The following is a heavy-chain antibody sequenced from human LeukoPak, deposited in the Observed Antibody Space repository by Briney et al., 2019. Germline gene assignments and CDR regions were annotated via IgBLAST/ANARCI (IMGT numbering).Heavy chain of an antibody. J-gene: IGHJ4*02. V-gene: IGHV1-18*01. D-gene: IGHD7-27*01. Sequence: RASVKVSCKVSGYTLTSYGITWVRQAPGQGLEWMGWISTYNRDTKYAQKFQGSVTMTTDTSTSTVYVDLRSLRPDDTAVYYCARGTGDGLDYWGQGTLVTVSS. CDR3: ARGTGDGLDY. CDR2: ISTYNRDT. CDR1: GYTLTSYG.